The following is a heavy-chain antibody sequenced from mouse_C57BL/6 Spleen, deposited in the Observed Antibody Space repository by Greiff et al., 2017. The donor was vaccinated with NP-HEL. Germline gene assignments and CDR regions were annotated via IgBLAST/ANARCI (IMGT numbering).Heavy chain of an antibody. CDR3: AREGIYYGTMDY. J-gene: IGHJ4*01. V-gene: IGHV5-16*01. CDR2: INYDGSST. CDR1: GFTFSDYY. D-gene: IGHD2-1*01. Sequence: EVHLVESEGGLVQPGSSMKLSCTASGFTFSDYYMAWVRQVPEKGLEWVANINYDGSSTYYLDSLKSRFIISRDNAKNILYLQMSSLKSEDTATYYCAREGIYYGTMDYWGQGTSVTVSS.